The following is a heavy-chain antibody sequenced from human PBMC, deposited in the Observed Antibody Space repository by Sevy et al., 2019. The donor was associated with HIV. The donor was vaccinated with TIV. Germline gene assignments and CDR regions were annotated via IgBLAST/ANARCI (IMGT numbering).Heavy chain of an antibody. CDR3: ATGVYVDTDMGDAFDI. D-gene: IGHD5-18*01. CDR1: GFTFSSYG. J-gene: IGHJ3*02. Sequence: GGSLRLSCAASGFTFSSYGMHWVRQAPGKGLEWVAVIWYDGSNKYYADSVKGRFTISRDNSKNTLYLQMNSLRAEDTAVYYCATGVYVDTDMGDAFDIWGQGTMVTVSS. V-gene: IGHV3-33*01. CDR2: IWYDGSNK.